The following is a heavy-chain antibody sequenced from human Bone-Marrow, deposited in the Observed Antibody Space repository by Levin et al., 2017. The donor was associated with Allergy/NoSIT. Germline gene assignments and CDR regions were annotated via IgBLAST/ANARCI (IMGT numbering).Heavy chain of an antibody. D-gene: IGHD3-10*01. J-gene: IGHJ3*02. Sequence: GESLKISCAASGFTFSSYGMHWVRQAPGKGLEWVAVIWYDGSNKYYADSVKGRFTISRDNSKNTLYLQMNSLRAEDTAVYYCARPLFGEFYAFDIWGQGTMVTVSS. V-gene: IGHV3-33*01. CDR2: IWYDGSNK. CDR1: GFTFSSYG. CDR3: ARPLFGEFYAFDI.